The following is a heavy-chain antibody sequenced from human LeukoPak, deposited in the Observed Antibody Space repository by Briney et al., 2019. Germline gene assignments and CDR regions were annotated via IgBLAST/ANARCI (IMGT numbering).Heavy chain of an antibody. J-gene: IGHJ3*02. CDR2: SRSKTLNYAT. CDR1: GFTFSGSG. Sequence: GGSLRLSCAASGFTFSGSGVHWVRQASGKGLEWVARSRSKTLNYATAYAASVKGRFTISRDESANTAYLQMSSLKTEDTAVYFCTRLEEGERGAVSRAFDIWGQGTMVTVSS. CDR3: TRLEEGERGAVSRAFDI. V-gene: IGHV3-73*01. D-gene: IGHD3-10*01.